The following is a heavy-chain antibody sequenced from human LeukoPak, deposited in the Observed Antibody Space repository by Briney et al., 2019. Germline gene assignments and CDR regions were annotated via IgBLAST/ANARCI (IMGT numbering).Heavy chain of an antibody. CDR1: GGTFSSYA. D-gene: IGHD3-16*02. J-gene: IGHJ4*02. V-gene: IGHV1-69*06. CDR2: IIPIFGTA. Sequence: ASVKVSCKASGGTFSSYATSWVRQAPGQGLEWMGGIIPIFGTANYAQKFQGRVTITADKSTSTAYMELSSLRSEDTAVYYCAMGDYVWGSYRRHFDYWGQGTLVTVSS. CDR3: AMGDYVWGSYRRHFDY.